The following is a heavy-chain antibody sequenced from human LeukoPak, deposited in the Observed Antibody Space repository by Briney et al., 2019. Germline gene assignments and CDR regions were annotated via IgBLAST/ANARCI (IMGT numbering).Heavy chain of an antibody. CDR1: GGTFSSYA. CDR2: IIPIFGIA. CDR3: ARGEMATIRDYYYYGMDV. D-gene: IGHD5-24*01. J-gene: IGHJ6*02. V-gene: IGHV1-69*04. Sequence: SVKVSCKASGGTFSSYAISWVRQAPGQGLEWMGRIIPIFGIAKYGQKFQGRVPITADKSTSTAYMELSSLRSEDTAVYYCARGEMATIRDYYYYGMDVWGQGTTVTVSS.